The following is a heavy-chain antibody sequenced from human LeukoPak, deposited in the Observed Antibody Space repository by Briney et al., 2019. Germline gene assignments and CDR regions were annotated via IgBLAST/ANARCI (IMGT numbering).Heavy chain of an antibody. Sequence: GGSLRLSCAASGFTFSSYAMHWVRQAPGKGLEYVSAISSNGGSTYYANSVKGRFTISRDNSKNTLYLQMGSLRAEDMAVYYCARASRGYSGYVGYWGQGTLVTVSS. CDR1: GFTFSSYA. J-gene: IGHJ4*02. V-gene: IGHV3-64*01. CDR3: ARASRGYSGYVGY. D-gene: IGHD5-12*01. CDR2: ISSNGGST.